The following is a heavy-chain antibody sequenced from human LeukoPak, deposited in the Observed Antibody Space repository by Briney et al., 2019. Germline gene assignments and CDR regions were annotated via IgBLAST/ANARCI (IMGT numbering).Heavy chain of an antibody. Sequence: SETLSLTCTVSGGSISSYYWSWIRQPPGKGLEWIGYIYYSGSTNYNPSLKSRVTISVDTSKNQFSLKLSSVTAADTAVYYCARGRPTMIGSDAFDIWGQGTMVTVSS. CDR1: GGSISSYY. D-gene: IGHD3-22*01. J-gene: IGHJ3*02. CDR3: ARGRPTMIGSDAFDI. V-gene: IGHV4-59*01. CDR2: IYYSGST.